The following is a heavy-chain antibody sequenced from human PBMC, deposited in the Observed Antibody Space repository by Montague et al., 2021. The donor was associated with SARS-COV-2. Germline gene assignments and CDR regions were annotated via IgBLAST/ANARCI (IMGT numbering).Heavy chain of an antibody. J-gene: IGHJ6*02. Sequence: SETLSLTCIVSGGSINYYYWCWICQSPGKGLEWIGYMYYSGSTNYNSSLKSRVTMSIDMSKNQFSLKLRFVSAADTAAYYCACVARYRTNGVCQTDDYYGLDDWGQGTPVTVSS. V-gene: IGHV4-59*12. CDR2: MYYSGST. CDR1: GGSINYYY. D-gene: IGHD2-8*01. CDR3: ACVARYRTNGVCQTDDYYGLDD.